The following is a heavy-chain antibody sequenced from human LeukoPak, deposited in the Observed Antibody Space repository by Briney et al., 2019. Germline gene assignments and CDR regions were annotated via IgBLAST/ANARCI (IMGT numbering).Heavy chain of an antibody. CDR1: GFTFSSYS. CDR3: ARDNLFPGQLHYYMDV. V-gene: IGHV3-21*01. D-gene: IGHD2-2*01. J-gene: IGHJ6*03. Sequence: GRSLRLSCAASGFTFSSYSMNWVRQAPGKGLEWVSSISSSSSYIYYADSVKGRFTISRDNAKNSLYLQMNSLRAEDTAVYYCARDNLFPGQLHYYMDVWGKGTTVTVSS. CDR2: ISSSSSYI.